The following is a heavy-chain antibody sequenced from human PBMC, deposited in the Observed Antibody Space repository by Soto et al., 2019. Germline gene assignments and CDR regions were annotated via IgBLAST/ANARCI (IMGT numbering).Heavy chain of an antibody. CDR1: GFTFSTYS. J-gene: IGHJ4*02. CDR2: ISSSSTI. CDR3: ARERGSGWTFDY. Sequence: PGGSLRLSCAASGFTFSTYSMNWVRQAPGKGLEWVSSISSSSTIYYADSVKGRFTISRDNVQNSLYLQMRSLRAEDTAVYYCARERGSGWTFDYWGQGTLVTVSS. D-gene: IGHD6-19*01. V-gene: IGHV3-48*01.